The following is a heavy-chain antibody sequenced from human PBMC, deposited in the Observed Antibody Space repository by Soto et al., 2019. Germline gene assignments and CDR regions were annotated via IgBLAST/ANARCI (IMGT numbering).Heavy chain of an antibody. CDR2: TSYTGNT. CDR1: GGSITSYH. V-gene: IGHV4-59*01. D-gene: IGHD2-2*01. CDR3: ARGECSSNYCFTRWALDI. J-gene: IGHJ3*02. Sequence: SETLSLTCIVSGGSITSYHWSWIRQFPGKGLEWIAYTSYTGNTNYNPSLKSRVTISVDTSKNQFSLKLSSVTAADTAVYYCARGECSSNYCFTRWALDIWGQGTVVTVSS.